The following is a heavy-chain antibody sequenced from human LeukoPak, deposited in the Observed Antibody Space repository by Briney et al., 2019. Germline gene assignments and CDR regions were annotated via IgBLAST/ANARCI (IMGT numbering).Heavy chain of an antibody. J-gene: IGHJ6*03. CDR3: EKASGDPDSSGYRYYYYMDV. D-gene: IGHD3-22*01. CDR2: ISASGGST. Sequence: GGSLRFSCAASGFTFGSYGMSWVRMAPGKGLEWVSAISASGGSTYYADSVKGRFTISRDNSKNTLYLQMNSLRAEETAVYYCEKASGDPDSSGYRYYYYMDVWGKGTTVTVSS. V-gene: IGHV3-23*01. CDR1: GFTFGSYG.